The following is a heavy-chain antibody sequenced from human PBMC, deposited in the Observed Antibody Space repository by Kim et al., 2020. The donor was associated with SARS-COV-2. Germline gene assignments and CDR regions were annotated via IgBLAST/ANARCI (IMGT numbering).Heavy chain of an antibody. J-gene: IGHJ6*02. V-gene: IGHV3-30*18. CDR2: LSHDGDNT. CDR1: GFTLYSYA. Sequence: GGSLRLSCAASGFTLYSYAMHWVRQPPGKGQEWVATLSHDGDNTYYADSVRGRFTISRDSSNNTLYLQMNSLRTEDTAVYFCAKDGRLAGRPGSREGIYYFYGMYVWGQGTTVTVSS. D-gene: IGHD6-6*01. CDR3: AKDGRLAGRPGSREGIYYFYGMYV.